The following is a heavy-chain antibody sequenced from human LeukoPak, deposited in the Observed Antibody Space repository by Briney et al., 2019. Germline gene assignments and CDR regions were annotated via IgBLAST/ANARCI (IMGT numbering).Heavy chain of an antibody. CDR2: IDPSDSYT. Sequence: GESLKISCKGSGYSFTNYWISWVRQMPGKGLEWMGRIDPSDSYTNYRPSFRGHVTISVDKSINTAYLQWSSLTASHTAMYYCARSLGYSYGYGDYWGQGTLVTVSS. J-gene: IGHJ4*02. V-gene: IGHV5-10-1*01. D-gene: IGHD5-18*01. CDR3: ARSLGYSYGYGDY. CDR1: GYSFTNYW.